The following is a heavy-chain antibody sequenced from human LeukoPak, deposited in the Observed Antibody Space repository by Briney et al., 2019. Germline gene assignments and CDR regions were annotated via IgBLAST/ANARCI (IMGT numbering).Heavy chain of an antibody. Sequence: PGGSLRLSCTASGFTLGDYAMSWFRQAPGKGLEWVGFIRSKAYGGTTEYAASVKGRFTISRDDSKSIAYLQMNSLKTEDTAVYYCTRDLVDYGDDRWFDPWGQGTLVTVSS. CDR3: TRDLVDYGDDRWFDP. J-gene: IGHJ5*02. V-gene: IGHV3-49*03. D-gene: IGHD4-17*01. CDR2: IRSKAYGGTT. CDR1: GFTLGDYA.